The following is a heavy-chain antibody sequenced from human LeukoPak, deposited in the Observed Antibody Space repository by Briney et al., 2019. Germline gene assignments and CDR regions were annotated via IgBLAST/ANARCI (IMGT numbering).Heavy chain of an antibody. CDR2: INHSGST. V-gene: IGHV4-34*01. J-gene: IGHJ4*02. CDR1: GGSFSGDY. CDR3: ARAGGIAVAGSS. D-gene: IGHD6-19*01. Sequence: SETLSLTCAVYGGSFSGDYWSWIRQPPGKGLEWIGEINHSGSTNYNPSLKSRVTISVDTSKNQFSLKLSSVTAADTAVYYCARAGGIAVAGSSWGQGTLVTVSS.